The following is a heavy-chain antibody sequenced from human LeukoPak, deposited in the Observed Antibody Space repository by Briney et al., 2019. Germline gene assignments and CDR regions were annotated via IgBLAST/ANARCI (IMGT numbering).Heavy chain of an antibody. CDR3: ASEYSSSWYTSTNAFDI. D-gene: IGHD6-13*01. V-gene: IGHV3-74*01. CDR2: INSDGSST. Sequence: GGSLRLSCAASGFTFSSYGMHWVRQAPGKGLVWVSRINSDGSSTRYADSVKGRFTISRDNSKNTLYLQMNSLRAEDTAVYYCASEYSSSWYTSTNAFDIWGQGTMVTVSS. CDR1: GFTFSSYG. J-gene: IGHJ3*02.